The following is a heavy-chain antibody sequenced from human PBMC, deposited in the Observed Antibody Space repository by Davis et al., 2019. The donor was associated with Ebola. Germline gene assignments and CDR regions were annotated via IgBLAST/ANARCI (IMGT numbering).Heavy chain of an antibody. J-gene: IGHJ4*02. D-gene: IGHD2-2*01. CDR1: GFTFDDYA. Sequence: SPKISCAASGFTFDDYAMHWVRQVPGKGLEWVSGISWNSGVLGYADSVKGRFTISRDNSKNTLYLQMNSLRAEDTAVYYCAREGKYRDESRTFDYWGQGTLVTVSS. V-gene: IGHV3-9*01. CDR3: AREGKYRDESRTFDY. CDR2: ISWNSGVL.